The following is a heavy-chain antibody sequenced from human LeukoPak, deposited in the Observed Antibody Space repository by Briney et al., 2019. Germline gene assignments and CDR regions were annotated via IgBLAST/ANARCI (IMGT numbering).Heavy chain of an antibody. CDR3: ARHPDY. V-gene: IGHV4-39*01. CDR1: GGSISSSAYY. D-gene: IGHD1-14*01. J-gene: IGHJ4*02. CDR2: MHYSGST. Sequence: SGTLSLTCTVSGGSISSSAYYWGWIRQPPGKGLEWIGSMHYSGSTYYNPSLKSRVTISVDTSKKHFSLKLDSVIAADTGVYYCARHPDYWGQGTLVTVSS.